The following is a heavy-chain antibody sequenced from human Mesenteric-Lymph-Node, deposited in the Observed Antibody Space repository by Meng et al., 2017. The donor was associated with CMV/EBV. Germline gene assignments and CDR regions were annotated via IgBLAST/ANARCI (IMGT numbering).Heavy chain of an antibody. J-gene: IGHJ6*02. CDR1: GFTFSSYA. Sequence: GESLKISCAASGFTFSSYAMHWVRQAPGKGLEWVSAISGSGGSTYYADSVKGRFTISRDNSKNTLYLQMNSLRAEDTAVYYCAKGQDIVVVPAADLIYYYYYGMDVWGQGTTVTVSS. V-gene: IGHV3-23*01. CDR3: AKGQDIVVVPAADLIYYYYYGMDV. CDR2: ISGSGGST. D-gene: IGHD2-2*01.